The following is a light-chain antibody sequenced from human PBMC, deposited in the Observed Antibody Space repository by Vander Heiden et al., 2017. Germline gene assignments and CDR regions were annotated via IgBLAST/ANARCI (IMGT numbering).Light chain of an antibody. CDR3: QQYNNWPPIT. Sequence: DIVMTQSAATLSVSTGERANLSCRASHSVSRNLAWYQQKPGQAPRLLIYGASTRATGIPARFSGSGSGTEFTLTISSLQSEDFAVYYCQQYNNWPPITFGQGTRLEIK. V-gene: IGKV3-15*01. CDR2: GAS. CDR1: HSVSRN. J-gene: IGKJ5*01.